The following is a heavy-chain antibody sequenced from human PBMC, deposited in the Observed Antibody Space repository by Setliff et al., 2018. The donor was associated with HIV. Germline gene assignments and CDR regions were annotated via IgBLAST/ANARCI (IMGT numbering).Heavy chain of an antibody. CDR1: GYSISSGYY. Sequence: PSETLSLTCPVSGYSISSGYYWGWIRQPPGKGLEWIGEIYHSGSTNYNPSLKSRVTISVATSKNQFSLKLNSVTTADTAVYYCARSRTSSGYYGVTGYGMDVWGQGTTVTVSS. CDR2: IYHSGST. J-gene: IGHJ6*02. V-gene: IGHV4-38-2*01. D-gene: IGHD3-22*01. CDR3: ARSRTSSGYYGVTGYGMDV.